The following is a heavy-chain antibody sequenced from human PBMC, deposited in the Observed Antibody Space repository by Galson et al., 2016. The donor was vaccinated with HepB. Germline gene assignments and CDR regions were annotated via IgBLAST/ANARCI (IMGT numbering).Heavy chain of an antibody. D-gene: IGHD2-2*01. CDR1: GFTFSNYW. CDR3: ARSRRVSTPRYYFDY. V-gene: IGHV3-7*01. J-gene: IGHJ4*02. Sequence: LRLSCAASGFTFSNYWMSWVRQAPGKGLEWVANIKEDGSEKYYMDSVKGRVTISRDNAKNSLYLQMNSLRVEDTAVYYCARSRRVSTPRYYFDYWGQGTLVTVSS. CDR2: IKEDGSEK.